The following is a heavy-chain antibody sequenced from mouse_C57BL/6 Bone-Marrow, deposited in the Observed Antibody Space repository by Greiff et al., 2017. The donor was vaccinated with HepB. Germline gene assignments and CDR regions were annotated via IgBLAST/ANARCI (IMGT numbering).Heavy chain of an antibody. Sequence: VQLQQPGAELVMPGASVKLSCKASGYTFTSYWMHWVKQRPGQGLEWIGEIDPSDSYTNYNQKFKGKSTLTVDKSSSPAYMQLSSLTSEDSAVYYCARRHSNYNAMDYWGQGTSVTVSS. D-gene: IGHD2-5*01. CDR3: ARRHSNYNAMDY. CDR1: GYTFTSYW. V-gene: IGHV1-69*01. CDR2: IDPSDSYT. J-gene: IGHJ4*01.